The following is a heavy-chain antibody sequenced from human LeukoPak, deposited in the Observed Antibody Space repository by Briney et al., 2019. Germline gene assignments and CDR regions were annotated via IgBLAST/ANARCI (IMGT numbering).Heavy chain of an antibody. CDR2: ISDSGGAT. J-gene: IGHJ4*02. V-gene: IGHV3-23*01. Sequence: PGGSLRLSCAASGFSFRNYAMSWVRQAPGKGLEWVSSISDSGGATYYADSVKARFTISRDNSRNTLYLQLNSLGADDTAVYYCAKIAPWGAVTTTDGFDYWGQGTLVTVSS. CDR3: AKIAPWGAVTTTDGFDY. CDR1: GFSFRNYA. D-gene: IGHD4-17*01.